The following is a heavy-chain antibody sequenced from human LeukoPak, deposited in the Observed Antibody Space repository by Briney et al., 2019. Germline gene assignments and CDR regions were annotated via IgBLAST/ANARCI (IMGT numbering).Heavy chain of an antibody. Sequence: SETLSLTCTVSGGSISGYSWSWIRQPPGKGLEWIGYIYYSGSTNYNPSLKSRVTISVDTSKNQFSLKLSSVTAADTAVYYCARLEYTCFDPWGQGTLVTVSS. V-gene: IGHV4-59*08. J-gene: IGHJ5*02. CDR1: GGSISGYS. CDR2: IYYSGST. CDR3: ARLEYTCFDP.